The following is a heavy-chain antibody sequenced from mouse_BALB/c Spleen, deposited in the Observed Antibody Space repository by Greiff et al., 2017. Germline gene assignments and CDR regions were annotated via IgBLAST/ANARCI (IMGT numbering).Heavy chain of an antibody. CDR3: ARGGRYYFDY. CDR1: GYTFTDYA. V-gene: IGHV1S137*01. Sequence: VQLQQSGAELVRPGVSVKISCKGSGYTFTDYAMHWVKQSHAKSLEWIGVISTYYGDASYNQKFKGKATMTVDKSSSTAYMELARLTAEDSAIYYCARGGRYYFDYWGQGTTLTVSS. CDR2: ISTYYGDA. J-gene: IGHJ2*01.